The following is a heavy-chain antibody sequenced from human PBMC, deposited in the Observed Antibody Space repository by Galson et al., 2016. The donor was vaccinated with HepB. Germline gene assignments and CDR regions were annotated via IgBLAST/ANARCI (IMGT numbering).Heavy chain of an antibody. V-gene: IGHV1-18*01. CDR1: GYTFSNFG. Sequence: SVKVSCQASGYTFSNFGIRWVRQAPGQGLECMGWISGFNGNTNYAQKFQGRVTLTADTSTNTAYMELGSLRSDDTAVYYCARDPHTVFGAVIMPEGTYGMDVWGQGTTVTVSS. D-gene: IGHD3-3*01. CDR2: ISGFNGNT. CDR3: ARDPHTVFGAVIMPEGTYGMDV. J-gene: IGHJ6*02.